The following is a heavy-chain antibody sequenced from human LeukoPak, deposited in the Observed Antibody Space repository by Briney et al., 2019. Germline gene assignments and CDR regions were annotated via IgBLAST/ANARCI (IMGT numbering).Heavy chain of an antibody. CDR3: ARSLGY. CDR2: IYHSGST. V-gene: IGHV4-59*12. J-gene: IGHJ4*02. Sequence: PSETLSLTCTVSGGSISSYYWSWIRQPPGKGLEWIGYIYHSGSTYYNPSLKSRVTISVDRSKNQFSLKLSSVTAADTAVYYCARSLGYWGQGTLVTVSS. CDR1: GGSISSYY.